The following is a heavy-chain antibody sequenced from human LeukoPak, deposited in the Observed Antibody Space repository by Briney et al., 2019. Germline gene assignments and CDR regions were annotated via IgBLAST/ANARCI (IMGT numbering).Heavy chain of an antibody. Sequence: GGSLRLSCAASEFAFSSYNMSWVRQAPGKGLQWVSSICSSGDFISYAAPLKGGFTFARDNARNSLYLQMNRLRAEDTAMYYCARSLKWYCSGGSCYSAPSTSGFTWFDPWGQGTLVTVSS. CDR3: ARSLKWYCSGGSCYSAPSTSGFTWFDP. V-gene: IGHV3-21*01. D-gene: IGHD2-15*01. CDR2: ICSSGDFI. J-gene: IGHJ5*02. CDR1: EFAFSSYN.